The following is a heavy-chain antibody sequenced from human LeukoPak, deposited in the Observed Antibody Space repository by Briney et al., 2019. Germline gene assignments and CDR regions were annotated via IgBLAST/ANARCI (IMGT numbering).Heavy chain of an antibody. CDR3: ARDVTPGGDYYFDY. CDR1: GFTFSSYA. V-gene: IGHV3-30-3*01. J-gene: IGHJ4*02. D-gene: IGHD2-21*02. Sequence: PGRSLRLSCAVSGFTFSSYAMHWVRQAPGKGREWVAVISYDGHSKYYADSVKGRFTISRDNSKNMLFLHMHSLRAEDTAVYYCARDVTPGGDYYFDYWGQGTLVTVSS. CDR2: ISYDGHSK.